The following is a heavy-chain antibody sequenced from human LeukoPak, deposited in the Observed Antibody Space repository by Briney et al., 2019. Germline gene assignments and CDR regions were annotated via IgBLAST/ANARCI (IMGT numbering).Heavy chain of an antibody. V-gene: IGHV4-38-2*02. CDR2: IYHSGST. Sequence: GSLSLTCTVSGYSISSGSCWGWIRQPPGEGLDWIGSIYHSGSTFYNPSLKSRVTISVDTSKNQFSLKLSSVTAADSALYYCAGVVQNSGTIDYWGQGTLVTVSS. CDR1: GYSISSGSC. D-gene: IGHD3-10*01. J-gene: IGHJ4*02. CDR3: AGVVQNSGTIDY.